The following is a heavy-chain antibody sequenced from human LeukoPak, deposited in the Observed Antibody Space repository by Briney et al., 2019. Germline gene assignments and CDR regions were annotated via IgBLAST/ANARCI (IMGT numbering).Heavy chain of an antibody. Sequence: ASVKVSCKASGCTFTSYGISWVRQAPGQGLEWMGWISAYNGNTNYAQKLQGRVTMTTDTSTSTAYMELRSLRSDDTAVYYCARDFRSGNVEYFQHWGQGTLVTVSS. CDR1: GCTFTSYG. D-gene: IGHD1-26*01. V-gene: IGHV1-18*01. J-gene: IGHJ1*01. CDR3: ARDFRSGNVEYFQH. CDR2: ISAYNGNT.